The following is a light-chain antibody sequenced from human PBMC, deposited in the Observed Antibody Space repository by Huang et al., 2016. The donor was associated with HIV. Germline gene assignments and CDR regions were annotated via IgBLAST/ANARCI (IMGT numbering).Light chain of an antibody. J-gene: IGKJ3*01. Sequence: ETVMTQSPVTLSVSPGDRASLSCRSSQIVSSHLAWYQQKPGQPPRLLIYAAATMATGVPARFSGSGAGTEFTLTISTLQSEDSAVYYCQQYNDFRSTFGPGTRVEIK. CDR1: QIVSSH. CDR3: QQYNDFRST. CDR2: AAA. V-gene: IGKV3-15*01.